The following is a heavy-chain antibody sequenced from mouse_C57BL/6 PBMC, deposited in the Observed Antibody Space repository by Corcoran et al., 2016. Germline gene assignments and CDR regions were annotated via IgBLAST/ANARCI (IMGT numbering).Heavy chain of an antibody. CDR3: ARHDGYYKYYFDY. V-gene: IGHV9-3*01. D-gene: IGHD2-3*01. CDR2: INTYSGVP. Sequence: QIQLVQSGPALKKPGETVKISCKASGYTFTTYGMSWVKQAPGKGLKWMGWINTYSGVPTYADDFKGRFAFSLETSASTAYLQINNHKNEDTATYFCARHDGYYKYYFDYWGQGTTLTVSS. J-gene: IGHJ2*01. CDR1: GYTFTTYG.